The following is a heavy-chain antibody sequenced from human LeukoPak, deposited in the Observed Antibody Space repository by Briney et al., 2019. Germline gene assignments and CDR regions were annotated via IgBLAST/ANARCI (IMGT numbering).Heavy chain of an antibody. D-gene: IGHD2-2*01. J-gene: IGHJ4*02. CDR2: ISWKGDTT. Sequence: GGSLRLSCAASGLTFNNYAMTWVRHTPGKGPEWVSLISWKGDTTAYAESVRGRFTISRDNAKNSLYLHMNSLRPEDTAFYHCARHRCSSTTCSFDSWGQGSLVTVSS. V-gene: IGHV3-20*01. CDR3: ARHRCSSTTCSFDS. CDR1: GLTFNNYA.